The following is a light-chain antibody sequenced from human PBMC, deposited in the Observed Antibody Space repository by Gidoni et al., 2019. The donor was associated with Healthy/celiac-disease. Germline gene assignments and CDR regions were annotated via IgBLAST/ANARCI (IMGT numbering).Light chain of an antibody. CDR2: AAS. Sequence: DIQMTQSPTSLSASVGDRVTITCRASQSISSYLNWYQQQPGKAPKLLIYAASSLQSGVPSSFSGSGSGTDFTLTISSLQPEYFATYYCQQSYSTPWTFGQGTKVEIK. CDR3: QQSYSTPWT. CDR1: QSISSY. J-gene: IGKJ1*01. V-gene: IGKV1-39*01.